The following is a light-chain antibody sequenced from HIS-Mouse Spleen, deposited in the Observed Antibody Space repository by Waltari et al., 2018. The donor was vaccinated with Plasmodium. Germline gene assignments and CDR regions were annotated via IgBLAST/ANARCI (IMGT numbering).Light chain of an antibody. CDR1: QSVSSN. J-gene: IGKJ3*01. CDR2: SAS. V-gene: IGKV3-15*01. CDR3: QQYNNWSFT. Sequence: DIVMTQSPATLSVSPGERATLSCRASQSVSSNLAWYQQKPGQAPRLLIYSASTRATGIPARFSGSGSGTEFTLTISSLQSEDFAVYYCQQYNNWSFTFGPGTKVDIK.